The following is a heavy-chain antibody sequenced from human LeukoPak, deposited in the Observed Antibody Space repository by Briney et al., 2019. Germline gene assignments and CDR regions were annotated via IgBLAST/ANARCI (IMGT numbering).Heavy chain of an antibody. V-gene: IGHV4-4*07. J-gene: IGHJ5*02. Sequence: SQTLSLTCTVSGGSINTYYWSWIRQPAGKGLEWIGRIYSTGITTYNPSLKGRVTMSVDTSKNQFSLKLSSVTAADTAVYYCARPQSGLGWFDPWGQGILVTVSS. CDR1: GGSINTYY. CDR2: IYSTGIT. CDR3: ARPQSGLGWFDP.